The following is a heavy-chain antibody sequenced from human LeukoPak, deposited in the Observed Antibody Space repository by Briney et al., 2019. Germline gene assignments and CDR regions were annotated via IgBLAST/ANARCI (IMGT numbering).Heavy chain of an antibody. Sequence: GGSLRLSCAASGFTFSSYSMNWVRQAPGKGLEWVSPISSSSSYIYHADSLKGRFTISRDNAKNSLYLQMNSLRAEDTAVYYCAELGITMIGGVWGKGTTVTISS. CDR1: GFTFSSYS. D-gene: IGHD3-10*02. CDR3: AELGITMIGGV. CDR2: ISSSSSYI. V-gene: IGHV3-21*01. J-gene: IGHJ6*04.